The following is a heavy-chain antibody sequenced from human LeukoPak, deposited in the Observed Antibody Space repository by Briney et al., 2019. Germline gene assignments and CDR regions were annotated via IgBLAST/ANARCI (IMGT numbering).Heavy chain of an antibody. CDR2: INHSGST. D-gene: IGHD2-15*01. J-gene: IGHJ1*01. CDR1: GGSFSGYY. Sequence: SETPSLTCAVYGGSFSGYYWSWIRQSPGKGLEWIREINHSGSTHYNPSLKSRVTISLDTSENQFSLKLSSVTAADTAVYYCARLDPRYCSGGSCYFVTEYFQHWGQGTLVTVSS. V-gene: IGHV4-34*01. CDR3: ARLDPRYCSGGSCYFVTEYFQH.